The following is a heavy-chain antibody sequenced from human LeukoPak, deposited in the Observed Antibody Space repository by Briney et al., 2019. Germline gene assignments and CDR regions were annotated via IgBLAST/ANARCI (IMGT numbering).Heavy chain of an antibody. D-gene: IGHD1-14*01. CDR3: AKVSGGGLYYDGMDV. CDR2: ISGSGGST. Sequence: GGSLRLSCAASGFTFNNYAMNWVRQAPGKGLEWVSVISGSGGSTYYADSVKGRFTISRDSSKNTLYLQMNSLRAEDTAVYYCAKVSGGGLYYDGMDVWGQGTTVTVSS. V-gene: IGHV3-23*01. J-gene: IGHJ6*02. CDR1: GFTFNNYA.